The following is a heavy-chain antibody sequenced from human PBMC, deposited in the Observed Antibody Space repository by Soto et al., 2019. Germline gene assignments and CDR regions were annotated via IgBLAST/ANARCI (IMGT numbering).Heavy chain of an antibody. Sequence: QVQLQESGPGLVKPSQTLSLTCTVSGGSINSGDYYWSWIRQLPGKGLEWIGYVYYSGTTYYNPSLKSRVTISLDTSKNQCSRKLSSVTAADTAVYYCARERSENYFDYWGQGTLVTVSS. J-gene: IGHJ4*02. D-gene: IGHD4-17*01. CDR3: ARERSENYFDY. CDR2: VYYSGTT. V-gene: IGHV4-31*03. CDR1: GGSINSGDYY.